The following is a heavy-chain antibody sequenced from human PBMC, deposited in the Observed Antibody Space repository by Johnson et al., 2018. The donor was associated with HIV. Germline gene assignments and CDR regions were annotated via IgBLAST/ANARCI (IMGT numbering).Heavy chain of an antibody. Sequence: ESGGGFVRPGGSLRLSCAASGFTFSDYYMSWIRQAPGKGLEWVSGIIWNGGSTGYADSVKGRFTISRDNAKKSLYLQMNSLRAEDTALYYCVRGIVVVVAAGRADAFDIWGQGTMVTVSS. D-gene: IGHD2-15*01. V-gene: IGHV3-20*04. CDR1: GFTFSDYY. CDR2: IIWNGGST. CDR3: VRGIVVVVAAGRADAFDI. J-gene: IGHJ3*02.